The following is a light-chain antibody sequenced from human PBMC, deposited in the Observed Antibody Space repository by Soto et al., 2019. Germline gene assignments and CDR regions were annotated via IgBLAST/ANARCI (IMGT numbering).Light chain of an antibody. Sequence: DIVLTQSPDSLAVSLGERATINCKSSPSVLSSSDNKNYLAWFQQKPGQPPKLLIYWASTRESGVPDRFSGSGSGPDFTLTISSLQAEDVAVYYCHQHYSCPLTFGGGTKVEIK. CDR2: WAS. V-gene: IGKV4-1*01. CDR1: PSVLSSSDNKNY. J-gene: IGKJ4*01. CDR3: HQHYSCPLT.